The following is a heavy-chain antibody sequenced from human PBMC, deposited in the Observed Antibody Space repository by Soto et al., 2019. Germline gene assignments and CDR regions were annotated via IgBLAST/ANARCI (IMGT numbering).Heavy chain of an antibody. V-gene: IGHV1-18*01. CDR1: GYRFTSYG. J-gene: IGHJ6*02. D-gene: IGHD3-22*01. Sequence: QAQLVQSGPEVKKPGASVKVSCKASGYRFTSYGIIWVRQAPGQGLEWLGWISAYDDNTKYAQTLQGRGSISTDTSSNSAYMELRSFRSEDAYIYYCACGGYYDSSGSRNYHYYGMNVWCQGTTVTVSS. CDR2: ISAYDDNT. CDR3: ACGGYYDSSGSRNYHYYGMNV.